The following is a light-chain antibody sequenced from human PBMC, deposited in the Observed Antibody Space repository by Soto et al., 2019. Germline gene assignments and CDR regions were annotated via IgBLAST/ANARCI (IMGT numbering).Light chain of an antibody. CDR1: QSISSY. CDR3: QQSYSTPPS. Sequence: DIQMTQSPSSLSASVGDRVTITCRASQSISSYLNWYQQKPGKAPKLLIYAASSLQSGVPSRFSGSGSGTECTLTISSLQPEDFATYYCQQSYSTPPSFGQGTKLEIK. V-gene: IGKV1-39*01. J-gene: IGKJ2*01. CDR2: AAS.